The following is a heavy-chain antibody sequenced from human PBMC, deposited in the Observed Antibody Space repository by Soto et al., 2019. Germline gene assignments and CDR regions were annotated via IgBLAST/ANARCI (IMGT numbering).Heavy chain of an antibody. V-gene: IGHV3-21*06. Sequence: PGGSLRLSCAASGLSFSSYSMNWVRQAPGKGLEWVSSISSSSIYKHYTDSVKGRFTVSRDNDKNLLYLAMDSLRGEDTAVYSCVRDRSLSGLRFLADLLDVWGQGTTVTVSS. J-gene: IGHJ6*02. CDR1: GLSFSSYS. CDR3: VRDRSLSGLRFLADLLDV. D-gene: IGHD3-3*01. CDR2: ISSSSIYK.